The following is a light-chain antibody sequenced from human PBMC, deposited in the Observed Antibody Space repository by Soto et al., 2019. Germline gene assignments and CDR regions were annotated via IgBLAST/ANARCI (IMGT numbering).Light chain of an antibody. J-gene: IGLJ1*01. V-gene: IGLV2-14*01. CDR1: SSDVGGYNY. CDR3: SSHTISSALQV. CDR2: EVS. Sequence: VLTQPASVSGSPGQSITISCTGTSSDVGGYNYVSWYQQHPGKAPKLMIYEVSNRPSGVSNRFSGSKSGNTASLTISGLQAEDEADYYCSSHTISSALQVFGTGTKVTVL.